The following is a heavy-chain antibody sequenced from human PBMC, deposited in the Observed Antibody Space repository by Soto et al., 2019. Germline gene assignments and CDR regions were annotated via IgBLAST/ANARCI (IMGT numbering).Heavy chain of an antibody. CDR2: IYSGGRT. J-gene: IGHJ6*02. V-gene: IGHV3-53*01. CDR1: GVTVSNNF. CDR3: ARTRLYDASGYYYYYYGMDV. Sequence: XGSLQLSCAASGVTVSNNFMSWVRQAPGKGLEWVSVIYSGGRTYYADSVKGRFIISRDNSKNTLFLQMSSLRVEDTAVYYCARTRLYDASGYYYYYYGMDVWGQGTMVTVSS. D-gene: IGHD3-22*01.